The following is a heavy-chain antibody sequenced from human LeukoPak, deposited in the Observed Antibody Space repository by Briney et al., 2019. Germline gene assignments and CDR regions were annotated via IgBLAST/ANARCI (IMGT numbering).Heavy chain of an antibody. CDR3: ARGGWYPESFQH. V-gene: IGHV4-59*01. CDR2: IYYSGST. J-gene: IGHJ1*01. CDR1: GGSISSYY. Sequence: SETLSLTCTVSGGSISSYYWNWIRQPPGKGLEWIGYIYYSGSTNYNPSLKSQVTISVDTSKNQFSLKLSSVTAADTAVYYCARGGWYPESFQHWGQGALVTVSS. D-gene: IGHD6-19*01.